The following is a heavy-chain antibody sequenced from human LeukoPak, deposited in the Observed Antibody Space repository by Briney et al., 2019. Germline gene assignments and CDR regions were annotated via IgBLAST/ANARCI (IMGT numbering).Heavy chain of an antibody. D-gene: IGHD6-13*01. J-gene: IGHJ5*02. CDR1: GYTFTGYY. Sequence: ASVKVSCKASGYTFTGYYMHWVRQAPGQGLEWMGWINPNSGGTNYARKFQGRVTMTRDTSISTAYMELSRLRSDDTAVYYCARDGRYSSSWVGWFDPWGQGTLVTVSS. V-gene: IGHV1-2*02. CDR2: INPNSGGT. CDR3: ARDGRYSSSWVGWFDP.